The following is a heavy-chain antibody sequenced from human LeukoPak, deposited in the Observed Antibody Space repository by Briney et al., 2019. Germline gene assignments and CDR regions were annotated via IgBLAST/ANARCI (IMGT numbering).Heavy chain of an antibody. CDR2: ISGSGGST. D-gene: IGHD3-10*01. V-gene: IGHV3-23*01. J-gene: IGHJ3*02. Sequence: GGSLRLSCTGSGFTFRTYAFSWVRQAPGKGLEWVSAISGSGGSTYYADSVKGRFTISRDNSKNTLYLQMNSLRAEDTAVYYCAKDLRGGAFDIWGQGTMVTVSS. CDR3: AKDLRGGAFDI. CDR1: GFTFRTYA.